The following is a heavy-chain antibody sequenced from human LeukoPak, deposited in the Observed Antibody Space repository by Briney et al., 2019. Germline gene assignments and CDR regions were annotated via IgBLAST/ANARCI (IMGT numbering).Heavy chain of an antibody. CDR1: GGSISSSSYY. CDR3: VVTMITGVCY. CDR2: IYYSGST. Sequence: PSETLSLTCTVSGGSISSSSYYWGWIRQPPGKGLEWIGSIYYSGSTYYNPSLKSRVTISVDTSKNQFSLKLSSVTAADTAVYYCVVTMITGVCYWGQGTLVTVSS. V-gene: IGHV4-39*07. J-gene: IGHJ4*02. D-gene: IGHD3-22*01.